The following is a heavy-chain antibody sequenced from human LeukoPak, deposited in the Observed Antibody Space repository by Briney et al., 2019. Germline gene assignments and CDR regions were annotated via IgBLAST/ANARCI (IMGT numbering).Heavy chain of an antibody. J-gene: IGHJ4*02. CDR2: IYYSGST. V-gene: IGHV4-39*01. CDR3: ASAGLRFLEWLSGAFDY. D-gene: IGHD3-3*01. Sequence: SETLSLTCTVSGGSISSSSYYWGWLRQPPGKGLEWIGSIYYSGSTYYNPSLKSRVTISVDTSKNQFSLKLSSVTAADTAVYYCASAGLRFLEWLSGAFDYWGQGTLVTVSS. CDR1: GGSISSSSYY.